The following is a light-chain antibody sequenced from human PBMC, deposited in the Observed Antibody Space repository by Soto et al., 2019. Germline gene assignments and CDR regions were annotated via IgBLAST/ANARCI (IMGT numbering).Light chain of an antibody. CDR1: QSVGTY. CDR3: QKRSNWSIT. J-gene: IGKJ1*01. Sequence: EIVLTQSPATLSLSPGERATLSCRASQSVGTYLAWYQQKLGQAPRLLIYDASNRATGIPARFSGSGSGTDFTLTISSLEREDFAMYYCQKRSNWSITFGQGTKVDIK. V-gene: IGKV3-11*01. CDR2: DAS.